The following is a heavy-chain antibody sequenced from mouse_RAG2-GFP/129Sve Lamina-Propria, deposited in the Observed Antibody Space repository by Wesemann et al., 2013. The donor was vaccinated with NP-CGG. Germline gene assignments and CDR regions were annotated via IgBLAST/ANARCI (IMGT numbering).Heavy chain of an antibody. CDR2: GNGAT. Sequence: GNGATSYNQKFKGKATLTVDKSSSTAYMQLSSLTSEDSAVYFCASWDGIDYWGQGTTLTVSS. D-gene: IGHD4-1*01. CDR3: ASWDGIDY. V-gene: IGHV1-12*01. J-gene: IGHJ2*01.